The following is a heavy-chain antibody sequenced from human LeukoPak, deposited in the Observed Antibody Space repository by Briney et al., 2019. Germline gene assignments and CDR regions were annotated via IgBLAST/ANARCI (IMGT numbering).Heavy chain of an antibody. CDR1: GYTFTGYY. CDR3: ARGGSYPPVLWLDP. V-gene: IGHV1-2*04. J-gene: IGHJ5*02. Sequence: ASVKVSCKASGYTFTGYYMHRVRQAPGQGLEWMGWINPNSGGTNYAQKFQGWVTMTRDTSISTAYMELSRPRSDDTAVYYCARGGSYPPVLWLDPWGQGTLVTVSS. CDR2: INPNSGGT. D-gene: IGHD1-26*01.